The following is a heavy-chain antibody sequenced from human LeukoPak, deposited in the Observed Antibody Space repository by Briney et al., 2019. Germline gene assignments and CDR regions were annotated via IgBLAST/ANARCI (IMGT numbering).Heavy chain of an antibody. CDR1: GLTFSSFP. D-gene: IGHD6-19*01. V-gene: IGHV3-30*04. Sequence: GGSLRLSCAASGLTFSSFPMHWARQAPGKGLEWVAVISYDGNDKYYADSVKGRFTISRDNSKNTLYLQMDSLRAEDTALYYCASPNSMAGTHYFHYWGQGTPVTVSS. J-gene: IGHJ4*02. CDR3: ASPNSMAGTHYFHY. CDR2: ISYDGNDK.